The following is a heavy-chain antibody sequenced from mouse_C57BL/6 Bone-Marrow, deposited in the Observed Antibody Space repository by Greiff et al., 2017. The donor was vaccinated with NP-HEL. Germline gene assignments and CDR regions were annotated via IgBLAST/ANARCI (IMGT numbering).Heavy chain of an antibody. J-gene: IGHJ2*01. Sequence: VQLKESGEGLVKPGGSLKLSCAASGFTFSSYAMSWVRQTPEKRLEWVAYISSGGDYIYYADTVKGRFTISRDNARNTLYLQMSSLKSEDTAMYYCTRENDGYFFDYWGQGTTLTVSS. D-gene: IGHD2-3*01. V-gene: IGHV5-9-1*02. CDR2: ISSGGDYI. CDR3: TRENDGYFFDY. CDR1: GFTFSSYA.